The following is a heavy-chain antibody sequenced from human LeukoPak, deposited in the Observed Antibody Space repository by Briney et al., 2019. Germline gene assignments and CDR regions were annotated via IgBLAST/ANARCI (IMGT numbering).Heavy chain of an antibody. CDR1: GGSISSSSYS. Sequence: PSETLSLTCTVSGGSISSSSYSWGWIRQPPGKGLEWIGSIYYSGSTYYNPSLKSRVTISVDTSKNQFSLKLSSVTAADTAVYYCARHVGGRRYFDYWGQGTLVTVSS. D-gene: IGHD3-10*01. J-gene: IGHJ4*02. CDR2: IYYSGST. V-gene: IGHV4-39*01. CDR3: ARHVGGRRYFDY.